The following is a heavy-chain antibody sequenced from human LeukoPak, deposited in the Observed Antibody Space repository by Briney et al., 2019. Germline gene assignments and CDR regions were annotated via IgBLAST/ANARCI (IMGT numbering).Heavy chain of an antibody. CDR2: IIPILGIA. D-gene: IGHD3-3*01. CDR1: GGTFSSYA. Sequence: ASVKVSCKASGGTFSSYAISWVRQAPGQGLEWMGRIIPILGIANYAQKFQGRVTITADKSTSTAYMELSSLRSEDTAVYYCARDGHYDFWSGPPEGYWFDPWGQGTLVTVSS. V-gene: IGHV1-69*04. CDR3: ARDGHYDFWSGPPEGYWFDP. J-gene: IGHJ5*02.